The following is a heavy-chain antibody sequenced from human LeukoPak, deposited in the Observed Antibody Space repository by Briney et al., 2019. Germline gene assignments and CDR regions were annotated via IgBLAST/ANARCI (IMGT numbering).Heavy chain of an antibody. V-gene: IGHV1-18*01. CDR1: GYTFTSYG. D-gene: IGHD2-15*01. J-gene: IGHJ5*02. Sequence: ASVKVSCKASGYTFTSYGISWVRQAPGQGLEWMGWISAYNGNTNYAQKLQGSVTMTTDTSTSTAYMELRSLRSDDTAVYYCARVDCSGGSCGGWFDPWGQGTLVTVSS. CDR2: ISAYNGNT. CDR3: ARVDCSGGSCGGWFDP.